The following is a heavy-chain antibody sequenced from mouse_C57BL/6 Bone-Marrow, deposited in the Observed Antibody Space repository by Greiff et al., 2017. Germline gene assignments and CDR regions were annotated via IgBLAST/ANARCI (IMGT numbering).Heavy chain of an antibody. Sequence: EVQLQQSGAELVRPGASVKLSCTASGFNIKDDYIHWVKQRPEQGLEWIGWIDPEIGDTAYASKFQGKATITSDTSSNTAYLQLSSLTSADTAVYDCSSFDGNYFDFWGQGTPLTVAS. J-gene: IGHJ2*01. CDR3: SSFDGNYFDF. CDR2: IDPEIGDT. V-gene: IGHV14-4*01. D-gene: IGHD2-3*01. CDR1: GFNIKDDY.